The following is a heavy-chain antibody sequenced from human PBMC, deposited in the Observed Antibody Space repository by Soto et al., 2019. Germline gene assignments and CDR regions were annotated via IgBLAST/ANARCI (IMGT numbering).Heavy chain of an antibody. Sequence: ASVKVSCKASGYTFTSYYMHWVRQAPGQGLEWMGIINPSGGSTSYAQKFQGRVTMTRDTSTSTVYMELSSLRSEDTAVYYCESGPRGPDAFDIWGQGIIVTVSS. D-gene: IGHD3-10*01. V-gene: IGHV1-46*01. CDR1: GYTFTSYY. J-gene: IGHJ3*02. CDR2: INPSGGST. CDR3: ESGPRGPDAFDI.